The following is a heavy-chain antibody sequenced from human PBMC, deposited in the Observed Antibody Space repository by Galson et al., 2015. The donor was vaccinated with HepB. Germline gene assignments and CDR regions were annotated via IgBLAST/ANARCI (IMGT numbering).Heavy chain of an antibody. Sequence: SLRLSCAASGFTFSGSAMHWVRQASGKGLEWVGRIRSKANSYATAYAASVKGRFTISRDDSKNTAYLQMNSLKTEDTAVYYCTSGYDYVWGSYPPTDYWGQGTLVTVSS. J-gene: IGHJ4*02. V-gene: IGHV3-73*01. D-gene: IGHD3-16*02. CDR1: GFTFSGSA. CDR2: IRSKANSYAT. CDR3: TSGYDYVWGSYPPTDY.